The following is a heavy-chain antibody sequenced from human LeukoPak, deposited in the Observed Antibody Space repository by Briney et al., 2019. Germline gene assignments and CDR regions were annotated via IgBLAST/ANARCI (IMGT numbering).Heavy chain of an antibody. V-gene: IGHV3-23*01. Sequence: GGSLRLSCAASGFTFSIYAMSWVRQAPGKGLEWLSVISNTGGTTYSADSVKGRFAISRDNSKDTVYLQMNSLRAEDTAVYYCAKGTVSYDFWSGYPGVVAFAFWGQGTMVTVSS. CDR2: ISNTGGTT. D-gene: IGHD3-3*01. CDR3: AKGTVSYDFWSGYPGVVAFAF. CDR1: GFTFSIYA. J-gene: IGHJ3*01.